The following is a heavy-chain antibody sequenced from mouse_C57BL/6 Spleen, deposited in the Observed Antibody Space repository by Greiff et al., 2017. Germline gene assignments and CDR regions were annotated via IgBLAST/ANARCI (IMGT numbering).Heavy chain of an antibody. D-gene: IGHD2-5*01. Sequence: EVQLQQSGPELVKPGASVKIPCKASGYTFTDYNMDWVKQSHGKSLEWIGDINPNNGGTIYNQKFKGNATLTVDKSSSTAYMELRSLTSEDTAVYYCARSSAYYSNYEIAYWGQVTLVTVSA. CDR2: INPNNGGT. CDR1: GYTFTDYN. V-gene: IGHV1-18*01. CDR3: ARSSAYYSNYEIAY. J-gene: IGHJ3*01.